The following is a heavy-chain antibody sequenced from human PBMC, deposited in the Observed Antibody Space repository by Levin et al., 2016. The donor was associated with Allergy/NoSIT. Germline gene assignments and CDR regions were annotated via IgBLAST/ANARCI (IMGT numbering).Heavy chain of an antibody. V-gene: IGHV3-53*01. CDR2: IYGGGST. CDR3: ARGQLYYDDSGAPQYYFDY. Sequence: GGSLRLSCTDSGLSVSVSTDYMNWVRQAPGKGLEWVSAIYGGGSTYYADSVQGRFTVSRDSSRTTLYLHMNSLRAEDTAVYYCARGQLYYDDSGAPQYYFDYWGQGTLVTVSS. J-gene: IGHJ4*02. CDR1: GLSVSVSTDY. D-gene: IGHD3-22*01.